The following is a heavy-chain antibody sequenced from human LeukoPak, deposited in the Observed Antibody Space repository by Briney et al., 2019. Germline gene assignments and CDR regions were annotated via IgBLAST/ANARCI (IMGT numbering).Heavy chain of an antibody. V-gene: IGHV4-39*01. CDR3: ARTGDYYDSSGYYDFDY. Sequence: PSETLSLTCTVSGGSISSSSYYWGWLRQPPGKGLEWIGSIYYSGSTYYNPSLKSRFTISVDTSKNQFSLKLSSVTAADTAVYYCARTGDYYDSSGYYDFDYWGQGTLVTVSS. CDR1: GGSISSSSYY. D-gene: IGHD3-22*01. CDR2: IYYSGST. J-gene: IGHJ4*02.